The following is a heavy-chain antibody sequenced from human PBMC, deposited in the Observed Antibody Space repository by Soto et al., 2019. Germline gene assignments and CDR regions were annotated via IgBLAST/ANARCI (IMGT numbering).Heavy chain of an antibody. CDR3: ARGGQQLVLGVYYYYGMDV. Sequence: SQTLSLTCAISGDSVSSNSAAWNWIRQSPSRGLEWLGRTYYRSKWYNDYAVSVKSRITINPDTSKNQFSLQLNSVTPEDTAVYYCARGGQQLVLGVYYYYGMDVWGQGTTVTVSS. CDR1: GDSVSSNSAA. J-gene: IGHJ6*02. V-gene: IGHV6-1*01. D-gene: IGHD6-13*01. CDR2: TYYRSKWYN.